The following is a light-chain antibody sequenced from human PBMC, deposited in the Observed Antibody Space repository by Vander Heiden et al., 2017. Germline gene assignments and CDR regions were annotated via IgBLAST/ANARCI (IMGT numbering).Light chain of an antibody. J-gene: IGKJ4*01. CDR3: QQYHNWPLT. CDR2: GAS. V-gene: IGKV3-15*01. Sequence: EIVMTQSPATLSVSPGERAALSCRASHSVKNYVAWYQQKPGQAPRLLIYGASTRATGIPDGFSGSGSGTEFTLTISSLQSEDFAVYYCQQYHNWPLTFGGGTKVEI. CDR1: HSVKNY.